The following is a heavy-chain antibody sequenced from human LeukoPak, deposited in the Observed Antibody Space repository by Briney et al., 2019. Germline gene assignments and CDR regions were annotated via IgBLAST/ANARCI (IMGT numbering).Heavy chain of an antibody. J-gene: IGHJ4*01. CDR2: INHSGST. V-gene: IGHV4-34*01. CDR3: AHSVFYDSTAAY. CDR1: GGSFSLYY. Sequence: SETLSLTCAVYGGSFSLYYWTWIRQPPGKGLEWIGEINHSGSTNYNPSLMGRVTISVDTSKTQFSLKLSSVTAADTAVYYCAHSVFYDSTAAYWGQEPWSPSPQ. D-gene: IGHD3-22*01.